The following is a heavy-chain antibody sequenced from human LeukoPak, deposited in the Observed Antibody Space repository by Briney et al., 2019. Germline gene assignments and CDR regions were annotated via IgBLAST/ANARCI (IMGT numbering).Heavy chain of an antibody. D-gene: IGHD4-23*01. J-gene: IGHJ4*02. V-gene: IGHV4-38-2*02. Sequence: SETLSLPCGASGYSISSGDYWGWIRQPPGKGLEWIGSIYHTGSTHHNPPLESRVTTSVDTSKNHFSLKLSSVTAADTAVYYCARDYGGRFDYWGQGILVTVSS. CDR2: IYHTGST. CDR1: GYSISSGDY. CDR3: ARDYGGRFDY.